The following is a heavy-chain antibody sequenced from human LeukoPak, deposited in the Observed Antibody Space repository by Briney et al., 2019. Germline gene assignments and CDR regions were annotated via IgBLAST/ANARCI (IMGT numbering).Heavy chain of an antibody. CDR3: ARASYCADTTCYAYYFDY. D-gene: IGHD2-2*01. CDR1: GFNVISRY. V-gene: IGHV3-53*01. CDR2: INTANDT. J-gene: IGHJ4*02. Sequence: PGGSLRLSCAVSGFNVISRYMSWVRQAPGKGLEWVSVINTANDTFYTDSVKGRFTVSRDNSKNTFYLQMNSLRADDTAIYYCARASYCADTTCYAYYFDYWGQGTLVTVSS.